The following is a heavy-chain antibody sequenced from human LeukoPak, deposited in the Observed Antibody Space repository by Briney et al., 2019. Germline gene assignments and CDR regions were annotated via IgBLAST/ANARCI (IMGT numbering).Heavy chain of an antibody. CDR2: FTSSSSYI. CDR3: ARDRGIGIAARPYAFDI. J-gene: IGHJ3*02. CDR1: GFTFSSYN. D-gene: IGHD6-6*01. V-gene: IGHV3-21*01. Sequence: GGSLRLSCAASGFTFSSYNMNWVRQAPGKGLEWVSSFTSSSSYIYYADSVKGRFTISSDSAKNSLYLQMNSLRAEDTAVYYCARDRGIGIAARPYAFDIWGQGTMVTVSS.